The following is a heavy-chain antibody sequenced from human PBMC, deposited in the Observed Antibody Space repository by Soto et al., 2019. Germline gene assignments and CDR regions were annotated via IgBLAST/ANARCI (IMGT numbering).Heavy chain of an antibody. D-gene: IGHD5-18*01. CDR3: ARDSDTAMVTLFDY. CDR1: GFTFSSYW. J-gene: IGHJ4*02. CDR2: IKQDGSEK. Sequence: PVGSLRLSCAASGFTFSSYWMSWVRQAPGKGLEWVANIKQDGSEKYYVDSVKGRFTISRDNAKNSLYLQMNSLRAEDTAVYYCARDSDTAMVTLFDYWGQGTLVTVSS. V-gene: IGHV3-7*01.